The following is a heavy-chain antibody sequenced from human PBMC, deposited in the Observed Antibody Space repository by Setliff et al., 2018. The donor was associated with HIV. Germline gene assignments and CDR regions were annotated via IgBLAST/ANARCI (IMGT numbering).Heavy chain of an antibody. J-gene: IGHJ3*01. V-gene: IGHV4-34*01. CDR2: INHSGST. CDR1: GGSFSGYN. CDR3: ARDRIEVVVDGPHDVFDV. D-gene: IGHD2-15*01. Sequence: PSETLSLTCAVYGGSFSGYNWSWIRQPPGKGLEWIGEINHSGSTNYNPSLKSRVTISVDMSKNQFFLKLTSLSAADTAVYYCARDRIEVVVDGPHDVFDVWGRGTTVTVSS.